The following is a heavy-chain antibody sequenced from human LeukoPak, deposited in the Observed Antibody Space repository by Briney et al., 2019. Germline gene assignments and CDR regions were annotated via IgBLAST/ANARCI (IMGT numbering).Heavy chain of an antibody. V-gene: IGHV1-3*03. Sequence: ASVKVSCKASGYTFTSYAMNWVRQAPGQGLEWMGWINAGNGNTKYSQEFQGRVTITRDTSASTAYMELSSLRSEDTAVYYCARVVRYSSGPLTDLFPYSFDYWGQGTLVTVSS. CDR1: GYTFTSYA. D-gene: IGHD6-19*01. CDR2: INAGNGNT. J-gene: IGHJ4*02. CDR3: ARVVRYSSGPLTDLFPYSFDY.